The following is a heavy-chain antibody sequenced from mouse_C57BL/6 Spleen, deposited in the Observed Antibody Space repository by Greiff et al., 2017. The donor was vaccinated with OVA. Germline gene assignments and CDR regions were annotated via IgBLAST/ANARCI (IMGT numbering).Heavy chain of an antibody. CDR1: GYTFTSYW. CDR3: ARSLITTVVATDYCDY. CDR2: INPSSGYT. Sequence: QVQLQQSGAELAKPGASVKLSCKASGYTFTSYWMHWVKQRPGQGLEWIGYINPSSGYTKYNQKFKDKATLTADKSSSTAYMQLSSLTYEDSAVYYCARSLITTVVATDYCDYWGQGTTLTVSS. D-gene: IGHD1-1*01. J-gene: IGHJ2*01. V-gene: IGHV1-7*01.